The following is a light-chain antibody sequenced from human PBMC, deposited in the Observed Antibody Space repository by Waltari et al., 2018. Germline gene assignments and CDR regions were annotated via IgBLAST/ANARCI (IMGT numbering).Light chain of an antibody. Sequence: QSVLTQPPSVSAAPGQKVTVSCSGSNSNIGNNYVSWYQQLPGTAPKLIIYANHGLPSVTPDRFSASKSATSATLAITGLQTGDEADYYCGTWDSSLSAVVFGGGTKLTVL. V-gene: IGLV1-51*02. J-gene: IGLJ3*02. CDR1: NSNIGNNY. CDR3: GTWDSSLSAVV. CDR2: ANH.